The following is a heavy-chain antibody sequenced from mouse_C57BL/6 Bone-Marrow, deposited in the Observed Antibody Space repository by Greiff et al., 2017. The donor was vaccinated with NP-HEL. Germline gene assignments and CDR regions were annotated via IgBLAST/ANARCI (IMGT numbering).Heavy chain of an antibody. Sequence: EVQVVESGGGLVQPKGSLKLSCAASGFTFNTYAMHWVRQAPGKGLEWVARIRSKSSNYASYYAVSVKDRLTISRDDSQSFLHLQMHNPKAEDTAMYCGVGGRGFAYWGQGTLVTVSA. CDR1: GFTFNTYA. CDR2: IRSKSSNYAS. CDR3: VGGRGFAY. V-gene: IGHV10-3*01. J-gene: IGHJ3*01.